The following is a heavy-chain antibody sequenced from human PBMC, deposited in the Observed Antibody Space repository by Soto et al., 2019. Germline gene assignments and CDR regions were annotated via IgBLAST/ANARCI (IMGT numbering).Heavy chain of an antibody. D-gene: IGHD6-13*01. CDR2: IRSKANGGTT. Sequence: GGSLRLSCTASGFTFGDYAMSWFRQAPGKGLEWVGFIRSKANGGTTEYAASVKGRFTISRDDSKSIAYLQMNSLKTEDTAVYYCTRALGYSSSWWKYGMDVWGQGTTVTVSS. CDR3: TRALGYSSSWWKYGMDV. V-gene: IGHV3-49*03. CDR1: GFTFGDYA. J-gene: IGHJ6*02.